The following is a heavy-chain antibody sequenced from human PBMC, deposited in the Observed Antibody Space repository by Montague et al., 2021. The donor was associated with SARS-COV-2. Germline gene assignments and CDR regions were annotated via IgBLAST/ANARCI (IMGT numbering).Heavy chain of an antibody. CDR2: IFYTGST. Sequence: TLSLTCSVSGGSTSNYYWTWIRQSPGKGLQWIGYIFYTGSTKFNPSLKSRVSTSLDTSKNHFSLRLSAVTAADTARYYCARAQNICFIANCVNYFDLWGLGALVTVSS. J-gene: IGHJ4*02. D-gene: IGHD2-15*01. CDR3: ARAQNICFIANCVNYFDL. CDR1: GGSTSNYY. V-gene: IGHV4-59*01.